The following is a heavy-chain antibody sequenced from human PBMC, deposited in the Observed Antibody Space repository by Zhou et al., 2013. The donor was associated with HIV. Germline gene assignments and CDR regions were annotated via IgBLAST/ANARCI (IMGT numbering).Heavy chain of an antibody. D-gene: IGHD5-18*01. CDR3: ARATSCYGCGYSYAPYYYYYYYMDV. CDR2: IIPIFGTA. Sequence: QVQMVQSGAEVKKPGASVKVSCKASGYTFTGYYMHWVRQAPGQGLEWMEGIIPIFGTANYAQKFQGRVTITADESTSTAYMELSSLRSEDTAVYYCARATSCYGCGYSYAPYYYYYYYMDVWGKGTTVTVSS. CDR1: GYTFTGYY. J-gene: IGHJ6*03. V-gene: IGHV1-69*01.